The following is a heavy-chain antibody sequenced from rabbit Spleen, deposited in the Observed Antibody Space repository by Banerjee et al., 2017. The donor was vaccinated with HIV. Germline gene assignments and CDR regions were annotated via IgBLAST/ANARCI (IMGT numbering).Heavy chain of an antibody. CDR1: GLSLSDNYV. Sequence: QSLEESGGGLVKPEGSLTLTCKASGLSLSDNYVMCWVRKAPGKGLEWIACINAATGKPVYATWAKGRFTISRTSSTTVTLRMTSLTAADRATYFCARDLVGVIGWNFYLWGPGTLVTVS. J-gene: IGHJ4*01. CDR2: INAATGKP. V-gene: IGHV1S40*01. D-gene: IGHD1-1*01. CDR3: ARDLVGVIGWNFYL.